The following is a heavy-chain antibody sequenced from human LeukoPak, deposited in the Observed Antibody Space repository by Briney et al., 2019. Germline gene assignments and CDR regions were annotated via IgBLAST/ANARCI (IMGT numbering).Heavy chain of an antibody. V-gene: IGHV3-11*04. CDR3: ARGEQRDSYGYSAFDY. D-gene: IGHD5-18*01. J-gene: IGHJ4*02. CDR1: GFTFSDYY. CDR2: ISSSGSTI. Sequence: GGSLRLSCAASGFTFSDYYMSWIRQAPGKGLEWVSYISSSGSTIYYADSVKGRFTISRDNAKNSLYLQMNSLRAEDTAVYYCARGEQRDSYGYSAFDYWGQGTLVTVSS.